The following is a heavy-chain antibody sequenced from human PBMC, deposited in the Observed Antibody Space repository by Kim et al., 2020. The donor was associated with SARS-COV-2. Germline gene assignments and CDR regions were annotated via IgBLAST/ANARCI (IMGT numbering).Heavy chain of an antibody. Sequence: SETLSLTCTVSGGSISSYYWSWIRQPPGKGLEWIGYIYYSGSTNYNPSLKSRVTISVDTSKNQFSLKLSSVTAADTAVYYCARVQLAYGMDVWGQGTTVT. V-gene: IGHV4-59*01. CDR1: GGSISSYY. D-gene: IGHD6-13*01. CDR2: IYYSGST. J-gene: IGHJ6*02. CDR3: ARVQLAYGMDV.